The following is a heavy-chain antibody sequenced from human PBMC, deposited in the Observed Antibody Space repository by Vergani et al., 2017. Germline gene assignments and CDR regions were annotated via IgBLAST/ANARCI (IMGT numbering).Heavy chain of an antibody. Sequence: QVQLVQSGAEVKKPGASVKVSCKASGYTFTSYYMHWVRQAPGQGLEWMGIINPSGGSTSYAQKFQGRVTMTRDTSTSTVYMELRSLRSDDTAVYYCARDRGGWVVAATTADYWGQGTLVTVSS. CDR2: INPSGGST. CDR1: GYTFTSYY. J-gene: IGHJ4*02. CDR3: ARDRGGWVVAATTADY. D-gene: IGHD2-15*01. V-gene: IGHV1-46*01.